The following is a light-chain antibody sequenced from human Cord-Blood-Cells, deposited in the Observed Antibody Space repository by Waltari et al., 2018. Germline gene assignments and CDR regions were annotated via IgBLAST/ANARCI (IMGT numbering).Light chain of an antibody. Sequence: EIVLTQPPGTLSLSPGERATLPCRASQSVSSSYLAWYQQKPGQAPRLLIYGASSRATGIPDRFSGSGSGTDVTLTISRLEPEDFAVYYCQQYGSSPLLTFGGGTKVEIK. CDR1: QSVSSSY. J-gene: IGKJ4*01. V-gene: IGKV3-20*01. CDR2: GAS. CDR3: QQYGSSPLLT.